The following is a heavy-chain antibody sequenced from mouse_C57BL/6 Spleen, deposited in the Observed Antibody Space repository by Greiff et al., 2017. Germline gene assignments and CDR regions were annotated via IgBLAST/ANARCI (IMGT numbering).Heavy chain of an antibody. D-gene: IGHD2-4*01. CDR1: GFTFSNYW. Sequence: EVKVEESGGGLVQPGGSMKLSCVASGFTFSNYWMNWVRQSPGKGLEWVGQISLKADNYANHYEESVKGRFTISRDDSKCSVHLQMNNLRAEDTGSYSCTGYYDYDDAMDYWGKGTSVTVSS. CDR2: ISLKADNYAN. V-gene: IGHV6-3*01. J-gene: IGHJ4*01. CDR3: TGYYDYDDAMDY.